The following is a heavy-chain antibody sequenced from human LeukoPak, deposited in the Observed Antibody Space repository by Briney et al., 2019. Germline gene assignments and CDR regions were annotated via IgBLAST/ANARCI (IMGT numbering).Heavy chain of an antibody. CDR1: GFIFDNYA. D-gene: IGHD2/OR15-2a*01. CDR2: ISGSAFTT. J-gene: IGHJ6*03. Sequence: GGSLRLSCAASGFIFDNYAMSWVRQAPGKGLEWVSSISGSAFTTFYADSVRGRFTISRDNSKNTLYLQMSSLRAEDTAVYYCAKNIRTDAYYYYYMNVWGTGTTVTVSS. CDR3: AKNIRTDAYYYYYMNV. V-gene: IGHV3-23*01.